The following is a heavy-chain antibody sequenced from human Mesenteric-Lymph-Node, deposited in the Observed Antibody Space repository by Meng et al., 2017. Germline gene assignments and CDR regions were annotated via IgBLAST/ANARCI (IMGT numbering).Heavy chain of an antibody. Sequence: SVKVSCKASGFTFTSSAVQWVRQARGQRLEWIGWIVVGSGNTNYAQKFQERVTITRDMSTSTAYMELSSLRSEDTAVYYCAADLFPPNSNFDYWGQGTLVTVSS. CDR1: GFTFTSSA. CDR2: IVVGSGNT. V-gene: IGHV1-58*01. CDR3: AADLFPPNSNFDY. D-gene: IGHD4-23*01. J-gene: IGHJ4*02.